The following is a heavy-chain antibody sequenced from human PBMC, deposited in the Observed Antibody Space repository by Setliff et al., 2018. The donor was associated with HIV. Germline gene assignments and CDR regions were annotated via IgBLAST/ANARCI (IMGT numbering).Heavy chain of an antibody. CDR1: GGSVSGHY. Sequence: SETLSLTCAVYGGSVSGHYWGWFRQPPGKGLEWIGEINDSGDTNYNPSLKSRVTISVVTSKNQFSLRLTSVTAADTGVYYCARGGLRQWNGFWGQGTLVTVSS. D-gene: IGHD3-3*01. CDR3: ARGGLRQWNGF. V-gene: IGHV4-34*01. J-gene: IGHJ4*02. CDR2: INDSGDT.